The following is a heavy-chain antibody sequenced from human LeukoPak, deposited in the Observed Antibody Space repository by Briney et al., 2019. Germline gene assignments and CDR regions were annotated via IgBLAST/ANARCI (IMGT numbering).Heavy chain of an antibody. Sequence: GSLRLSCAASGFTFSNAWMSWVRQAPGKGLEWVSAISNSGSSTYYADYVKGRFTISRDSSKNTVYLQMNSLRADDTAVYYCAKGSSPSRPYYFDNWGQGTLVTVSS. CDR2: ISNSGSST. CDR1: GFTFSNAW. CDR3: AKGSSPSRPYYFDN. V-gene: IGHV3-23*01. J-gene: IGHJ4*02. D-gene: IGHD3-10*01.